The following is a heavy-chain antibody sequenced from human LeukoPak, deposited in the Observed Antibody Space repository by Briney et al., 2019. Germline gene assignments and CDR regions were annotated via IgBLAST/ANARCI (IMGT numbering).Heavy chain of an antibody. J-gene: IGHJ3*02. CDR1: GFTVSSNY. V-gene: IGHV3-66*01. Sequence: PGGSLRLSCAASGFTVSSNYMSWVRQAPGKGLEWVSVIYSGGSTYYADSVKGRFTISRDNSKNTLYLQMNSLRAEDTAVYYCASITMIASDAFDIWGQGTMVTVSS. CDR3: ASITMIASDAFDI. D-gene: IGHD3-22*01. CDR2: IYSGGST.